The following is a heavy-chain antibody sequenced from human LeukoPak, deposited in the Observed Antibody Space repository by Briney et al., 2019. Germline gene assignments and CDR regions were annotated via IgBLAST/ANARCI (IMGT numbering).Heavy chain of an antibody. Sequence: GASVKVSCKASGYTFTSYDINWVRQATGQGLEWMGWMNPNSGNTGYAQKFQGRVTMTRNTSISTAYMELSSLRSEDTAVYYCARDTYYHGSGTRGFDPWGQGTLVTVSS. J-gene: IGHJ5*02. CDR2: MNPNSGNT. V-gene: IGHV1-8*01. CDR3: ARDTYYHGSGTRGFDP. CDR1: GYTFTSYD. D-gene: IGHD3-10*01.